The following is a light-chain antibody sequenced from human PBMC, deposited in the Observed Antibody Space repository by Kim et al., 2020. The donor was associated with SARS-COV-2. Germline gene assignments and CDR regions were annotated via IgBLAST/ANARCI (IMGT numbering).Light chain of an antibody. CDR3: QQYYSYPPT. CDR1: QGISSY. CDR2: AAS. Sequence: AIRMTQSPSSLSASTGDRVTITCRASQGISSYLAWYQQKPGKAPKLLIYAASTLQSGVPSRFSGSGSGTDFTLTISCLLSEDFATYYCQQYYSYPPTFGGGTKVDIK. J-gene: IGKJ4*01. V-gene: IGKV1-8*01.